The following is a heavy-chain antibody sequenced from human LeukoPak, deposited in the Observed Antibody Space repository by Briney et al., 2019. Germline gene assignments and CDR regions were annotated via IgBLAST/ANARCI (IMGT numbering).Heavy chain of an antibody. V-gene: IGHV3-15*01. J-gene: IGHJ5*02. Sequence: GGSLRLSCAASGFTFSNAWMSWVRQAPGKGLEWVGRIKSKTDGGTTDYAAPVKGRFTISRDDSKNTLYLQMNSLKTEDTAVYYCTTEQKLLWFGEVYWFDPWGQGTLVTVSS. CDR3: TTEQKLLWFGEVYWFDP. D-gene: IGHD3-10*01. CDR1: GFTFSNAW. CDR2: IKSKTDGGTT.